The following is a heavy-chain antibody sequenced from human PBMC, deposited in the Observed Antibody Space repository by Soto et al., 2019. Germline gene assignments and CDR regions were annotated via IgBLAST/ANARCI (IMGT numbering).Heavy chain of an antibody. J-gene: IGHJ3*02. Sequence: EVQLVESGGGLVQPGVSLRLSCAVSGFTFSDYWMSWVRQAPGKGLELVANIKQDGNEKYYVDSVKGRFTISRDNAKNTRYLQMNSVRAEDTAVYYCARGLVSSGWYSPWDAFDIWGQGTMVAVSS. D-gene: IGHD6-19*01. CDR2: IKQDGNEK. CDR3: ARGLVSSGWYSPWDAFDI. CDR1: GFTFSDYW. V-gene: IGHV3-7*01.